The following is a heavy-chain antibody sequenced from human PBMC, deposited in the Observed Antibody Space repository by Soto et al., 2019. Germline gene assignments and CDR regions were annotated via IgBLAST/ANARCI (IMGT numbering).Heavy chain of an antibody. V-gene: IGHV3-13*01. J-gene: IGHJ3*02. Sequence: PGGSLRLSCAASGFTFSSYDMHRVRQATGKGLGCVSTIGTAGDTYYPGSVKGRFTISRENAKNSLYLQMNSLRAGDTAVYYCARGPTEYFIGGNCYRDGAFDIWGQGTLVTVSS. CDR1: GFTFSSYD. CDR2: IGTAGDT. D-gene: IGHD2-15*01. CDR3: ARGPTEYFIGGNCYRDGAFDI.